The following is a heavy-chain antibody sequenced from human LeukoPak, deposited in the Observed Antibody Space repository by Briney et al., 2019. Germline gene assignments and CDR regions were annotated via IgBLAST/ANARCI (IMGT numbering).Heavy chain of an antibody. CDR3: AKDNYGYGDYDGGDY. D-gene: IGHD4-17*01. Sequence: GGSLRLSCAASGFTFSSYGMHWVRQAPGKGLEWVGFIRYDGSNKYYADSVKGRFTNSRNKSKDTLYLQMNSLRGEDTAVYYCAKDNYGYGDYDGGDYWGQGTLVTVSS. J-gene: IGHJ4*02. CDR2: IRYDGSNK. V-gene: IGHV3-30*02. CDR1: GFTFSSYG.